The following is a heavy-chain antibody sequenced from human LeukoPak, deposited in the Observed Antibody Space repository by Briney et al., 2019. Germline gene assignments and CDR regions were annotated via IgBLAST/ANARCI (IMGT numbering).Heavy chain of an antibody. CDR3: ARDGIYSTSFDAYDI. J-gene: IGHJ3*02. CDR1: GYTFTAYY. Sequence: ASVKVSCKASGYTFTAYYLHWVRQAPGQGLEWMGWVSPKSGGTSYAQKFQGRVTMTRDTSITTAYMELSSLTSDDTAMYYCARDGIYSTSFDAYDIWGQGTMVTVS. CDR2: VSPKSGGT. V-gene: IGHV1-2*02. D-gene: IGHD6-6*01.